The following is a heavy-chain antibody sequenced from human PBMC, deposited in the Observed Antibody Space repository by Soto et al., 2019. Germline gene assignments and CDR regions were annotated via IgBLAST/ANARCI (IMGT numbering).Heavy chain of an antibody. CDR2: TYYSGST. D-gene: IGHD5-18*01. V-gene: IGHV4-59*01. Sequence: QVQLQESGPGLVKPSETLSLTCTVSGGSISSYYWSWIRQPPGKGLEWIGYTYYSGSTNYNPSLRVRVPSQEDPSKNHSPLKRSSLTAAATPGYYCPGVFRLWPTPYYFDYGGQGTLVTASS. CDR3: PGVFRLWPTPYYFDY. CDR1: GGSISSYY. J-gene: IGHJ4*02.